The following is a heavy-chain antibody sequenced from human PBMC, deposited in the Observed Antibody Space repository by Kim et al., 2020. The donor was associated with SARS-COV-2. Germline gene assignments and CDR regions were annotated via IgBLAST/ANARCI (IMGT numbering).Heavy chain of an antibody. CDR1: GYTFTGYY. Sequence: ASVKVSCKASGYTFTGYYMHWVRQAPGQGLEWMGRINPNSGGTNYAQKFQGRVTMTRDTSISTAYMELSRLRSDDTAVYYCARDFVKYSNYARYYYGMDVWGQGTTVTVSS. CDR3: ARDFVKYSNYARYYYGMDV. D-gene: IGHD4-4*01. CDR2: INPNSGGT. V-gene: IGHV1-2*06. J-gene: IGHJ6*02.